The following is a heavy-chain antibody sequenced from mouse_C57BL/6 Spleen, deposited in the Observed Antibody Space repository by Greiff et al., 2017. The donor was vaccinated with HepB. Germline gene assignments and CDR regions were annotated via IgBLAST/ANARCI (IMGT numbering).Heavy chain of an antibody. Sequence: ESGPGLVKPSQSLSLTCSVTGYSITSGYYWNWIRQFPGNKLEWMGYISYDGSNNYNPSLKNRITITRDTSKNQFFLKLNSVTTEDTATYYCARREGGFDVWGTGTTVTVSS. CDR2: ISYDGSN. V-gene: IGHV3-6*01. J-gene: IGHJ1*03. CDR3: ARREGGFDV. CDR1: GYSITSGYY.